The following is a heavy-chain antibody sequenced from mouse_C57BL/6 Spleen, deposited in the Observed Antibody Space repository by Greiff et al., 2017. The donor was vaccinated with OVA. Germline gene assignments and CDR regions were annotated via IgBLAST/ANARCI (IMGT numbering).Heavy chain of an antibody. CDR1: GYTFTSYW. J-gene: IGHJ2*01. V-gene: IGHV1-69*01. CDR2: IDPSDSYT. Sequence: QVQLQQPGAELVMPGASVKLSCKASGYTFTSYWMHWVKQRPGQGLEWIGEIDPSDSYTNYNQKFKGKSTLTVDKSSSTAYMQLSSLTSEDSAVYDCARGGSGTLGPYYFDYWGQGTTLTVSS. CDR3: ARGGSGTLGPYYFDY. D-gene: IGHD3-3*01.